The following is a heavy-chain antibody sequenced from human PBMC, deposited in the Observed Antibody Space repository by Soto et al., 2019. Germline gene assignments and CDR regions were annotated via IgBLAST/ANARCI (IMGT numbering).Heavy chain of an antibody. CDR1: GGTFSSYA. J-gene: IGHJ4*02. CDR3: ARDLGSSGYYLDY. D-gene: IGHD3-22*01. CDR2: IIPIFGTA. Sequence: SVKVSCKASGGTFSSYAISWVRQAPGQGLEWMGGIIPIFGTANYAQKFQGRVTITADESTSTAYMELSSLRSEDAAVYYCARDLGSSGYYLDYWGQGTLVTVSS. V-gene: IGHV1-69*13.